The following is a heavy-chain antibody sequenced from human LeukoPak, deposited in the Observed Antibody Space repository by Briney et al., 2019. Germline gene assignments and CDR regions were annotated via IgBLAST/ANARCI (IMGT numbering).Heavy chain of an antibody. J-gene: IGHJ1*01. Sequence: SETLSLTCTVSGGSISSYYWSWIRQPPGKGLEWIGYIYYSGSTNYNPSLKSRVIISVDTSKNQFSLKLSSVTAADTAVYYCARSGIAVAATRYFQHWGQGTQVTVSS. D-gene: IGHD6-19*01. V-gene: IGHV4-59*01. CDR3: ARSGIAVAATRYFQH. CDR1: GGSISSYY. CDR2: IYYSGST.